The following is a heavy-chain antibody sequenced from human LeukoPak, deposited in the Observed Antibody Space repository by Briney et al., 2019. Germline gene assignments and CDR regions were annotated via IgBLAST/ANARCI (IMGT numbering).Heavy chain of an antibody. J-gene: IGHJ4*02. CDR3: ARGGVIVGATRADY. CDR2: INPNSGGT. D-gene: IGHD1-26*01. CDR1: GYTFTGYY. Sequence: GASVKVSCKASGYTFTGYYMHWVRQAPGQGLEWMGWINPNSGGTNYAQKFQGRVTMTRDTSISTAYMELSRLRSDDTAVYYCARGGVIVGATRADYWDQGTLVTVSS. V-gene: IGHV1-2*02.